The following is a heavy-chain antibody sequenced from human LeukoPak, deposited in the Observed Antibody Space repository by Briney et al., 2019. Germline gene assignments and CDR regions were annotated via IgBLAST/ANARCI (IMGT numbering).Heavy chain of an antibody. Sequence: GGSLRLSCAASGFTFTSYSMSWVRQAPGKGLEWVSGTSDRGDCTYYADSVKGRFTISRDSSKNTLFLQMNSLRAEDTALYFCARKAQYNGHYPLDYWGQGTLVTVSS. D-gene: IGHD1-7*01. J-gene: IGHJ4*02. CDR3: ARKAQYNGHYPLDY. CDR2: TSDRGDCT. V-gene: IGHV3-23*01. CDR1: GFTFTSYS.